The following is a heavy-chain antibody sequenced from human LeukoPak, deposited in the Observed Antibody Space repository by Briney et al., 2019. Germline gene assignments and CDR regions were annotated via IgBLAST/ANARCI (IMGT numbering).Heavy chain of an antibody. V-gene: IGHV3-53*01. CDR2: IYSGGST. CDR1: GFTVSSNY. Sequence: PGGSLRLSCAASGFTVSSNYMSWVRQAPGKGLEWVSVIYSGGSTYYADSVKGRFTISRDNSKNTLYLQMNSLRAEDTAVYYCARGDGSGSYPLTGFDPWGQGTLVTVSS. D-gene: IGHD3-10*01. CDR3: ARGDGSGSYPLTGFDP. J-gene: IGHJ5*02.